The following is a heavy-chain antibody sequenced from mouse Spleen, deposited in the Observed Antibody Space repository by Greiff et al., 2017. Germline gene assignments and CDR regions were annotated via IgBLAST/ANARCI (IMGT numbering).Heavy chain of an antibody. Sequence: QVQLQQSGAELVRPGASVTLSCKASGYTFTDYEMHWVKQTPVHGLEWIGAIDPETGGTAYNQKFKGKATLTADKSSSTAYMELRSLTSEDSAVYYCTREDYDPFDYWGQGTTLTVSS. CDR3: TREDYDPFDY. V-gene: IGHV1-15*01. CDR1: GYTFTDYE. CDR2: IDPETGGT. D-gene: IGHD2-4*01. J-gene: IGHJ2*01.